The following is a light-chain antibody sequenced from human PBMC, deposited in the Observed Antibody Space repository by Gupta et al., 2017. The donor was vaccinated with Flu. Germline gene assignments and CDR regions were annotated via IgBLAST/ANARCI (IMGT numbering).Light chain of an antibody. Sequence: VMTQSPPTRSVSPGERAILPCRASQSIGRNLAWYQRKPGQAPRLLIYAASTRATGIAARFSGSGSGTDFALTISSLQSEDYAVYYCQQYNNWPLTFGQGTRLEIK. V-gene: IGKV3-15*01. CDR2: AAS. CDR1: QSIGRN. J-gene: IGKJ5*01. CDR3: QQYNNWPLT.